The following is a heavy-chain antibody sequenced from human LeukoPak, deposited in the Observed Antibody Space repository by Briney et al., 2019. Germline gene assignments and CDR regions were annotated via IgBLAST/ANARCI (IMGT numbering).Heavy chain of an antibody. D-gene: IGHD4-17*01. J-gene: IGHJ4*02. CDR2: MNPNSGNT. Sequence: ASVKVSCEASGYTFTSYGINWVRQATGQGLEWMGWMNPNSGNTGYAQKFQGRVTMTRNTSISTAYMELSSLRSEDTAVYYCARGIGSTTVTTLEYYFDYWGQGTLVTVSS. CDR3: ARGIGSTTVTTLEYYFDY. CDR1: GYTFTSYG. V-gene: IGHV1-8*01.